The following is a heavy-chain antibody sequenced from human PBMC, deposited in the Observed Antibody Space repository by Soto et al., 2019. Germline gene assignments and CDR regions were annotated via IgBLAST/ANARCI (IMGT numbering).Heavy chain of an antibody. V-gene: IGHV3-23*01. J-gene: IGHJ3*02. CDR2: IRDGGEST. Sequence: EVRLLESGGGLVQPGESLRLSCAFSGFIFGNYMMTLFRKAPWKGLEWVSTIRDGGESTYYADSVKGRFTISRDNSKHTLYLQMDSLGVEDTAVYYCAPHVHCSGGSCHYDAFDIRGQGTMVTVSS. CDR1: GFIFGNYM. CDR3: APHVHCSGGSCHYDAFDI. D-gene: IGHD2-15*01.